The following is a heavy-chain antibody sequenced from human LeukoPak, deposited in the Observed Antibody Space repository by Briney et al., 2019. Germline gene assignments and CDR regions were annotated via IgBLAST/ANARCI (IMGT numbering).Heavy chain of an antibody. CDR1: GFTFSSYG. Sequence: GGSLRLSCAASGFTFSSYGMHWVRQAPGKGLEWVAVISYDGSNKYYADSVKGRFTISRDNSKNTLYLQMNSLRAEDTAVYYCAKDYSRGDFWSGYIPFYYYYYMDVWGKGTTVTVSS. J-gene: IGHJ6*03. V-gene: IGHV3-30*18. CDR3: AKDYSRGDFWSGYIPFYYYYYMDV. CDR2: ISYDGSNK. D-gene: IGHD3-3*01.